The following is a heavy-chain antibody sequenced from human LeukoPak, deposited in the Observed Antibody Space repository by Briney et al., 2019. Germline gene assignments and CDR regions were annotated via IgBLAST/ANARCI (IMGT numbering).Heavy chain of an antibody. Sequence: PSETLSLTCAVSGGSFSDYYWSWIRQPPGKGLEWIGEINHSGSTNYKPSLKSRVTISVDTSKNQFSVRLTSVTAADTAVYYCASAATSGTYNFDSWGQGTLVTVSS. V-gene: IGHV4-34*01. CDR1: GGSFSDYY. D-gene: IGHD1-26*01. CDR2: INHSGST. CDR3: ASAATSGTYNFDS. J-gene: IGHJ4*02.